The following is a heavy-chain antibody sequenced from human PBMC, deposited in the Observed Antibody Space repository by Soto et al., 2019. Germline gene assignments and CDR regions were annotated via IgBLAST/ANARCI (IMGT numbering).Heavy chain of an antibody. J-gene: IGHJ4*02. Sequence: QVQLQHWGTGLLKSSETLSLNCAVYGGSFSPYYWSWVRQPPGKGLEWIGETDESGGSYYNPSLTSRVTVSLDTSKKQFSLEVKSVTAADTAVYYCAIGRWGNKYWGQGTLVTVSS. CDR1: GGSFSPYY. D-gene: IGHD3-16*01. CDR3: AIGRWGNKY. CDR2: TDESGGS. V-gene: IGHV4-34*01.